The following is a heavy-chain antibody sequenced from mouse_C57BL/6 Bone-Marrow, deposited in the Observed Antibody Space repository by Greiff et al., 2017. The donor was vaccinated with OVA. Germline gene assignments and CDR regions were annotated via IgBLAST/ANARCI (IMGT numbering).Heavy chain of an antibody. CDR2: IDPENGDT. CDR3: TTSIYYSGSRDWYFDV. CDR1: GFNIKDDY. Sequence: VQLQQSGAELVRPGASVKLSCTASGFNIKDDYMHWVKQRPEQGLEWIGWIDPENGDTEYASKFQGKATITADTSSNTAYLQLSSLTSEDTAVYYCTTSIYYSGSRDWYFDVWGTGTTVTVSS. D-gene: IGHD1-1*01. V-gene: IGHV14-4*01. J-gene: IGHJ1*03.